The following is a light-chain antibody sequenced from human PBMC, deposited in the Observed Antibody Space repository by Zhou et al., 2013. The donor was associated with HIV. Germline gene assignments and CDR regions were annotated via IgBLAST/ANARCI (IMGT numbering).Light chain of an antibody. CDR1: TSDIGDYNF. Sequence: QSALTQPASVSGSPGQSITISCTGTTSDIGDYNFVSWYQQHPGIAPKLIIYAVSERPSGVSDRFSGSKSGNTASLAISGLQAEDEAEYYCSSYSSASSPPDVVFGGGTKLTVL. V-gene: IGLV2-14*03. CDR3: SSYSSASSPPDVV. CDR2: AVS. J-gene: IGLJ2*01.